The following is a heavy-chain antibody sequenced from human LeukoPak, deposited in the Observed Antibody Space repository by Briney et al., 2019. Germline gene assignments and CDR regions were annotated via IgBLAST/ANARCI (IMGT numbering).Heavy chain of an antibody. CDR1: GYTFSDYY. V-gene: IGHV1-2*02. Sequence: GASVKVSCKASGYTFSDYYIQWVRQAPGQGLEWMGWINPYSGDTNYAQEFQGRVTMTRDTSISTAYMELSRLRSDDTAVYYCARDRVVTPYPFDYWGQGTLVTVSS. CDR3: ARDRVVTPYPFDY. D-gene: IGHD4-23*01. J-gene: IGHJ4*02. CDR2: INPYSGDT.